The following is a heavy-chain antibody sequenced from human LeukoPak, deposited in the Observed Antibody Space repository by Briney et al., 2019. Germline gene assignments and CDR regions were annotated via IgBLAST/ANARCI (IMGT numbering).Heavy chain of an antibody. D-gene: IGHD6-19*01. V-gene: IGHV4-59*01. CDR2: IYNSGTT. Sequence: SETLSLTCAVSGGSISGYYWSWIRQPPGKGPEWIAYIYNSGTTNYNPSLKSRVTISVDTSKNQFSLKLSSVTTADTAVYYCARDRGSEAGFDYGGRGTLVTVS. CDR1: GGSISGYY. J-gene: IGHJ4*02. CDR3: ARDRGSEAGFDY.